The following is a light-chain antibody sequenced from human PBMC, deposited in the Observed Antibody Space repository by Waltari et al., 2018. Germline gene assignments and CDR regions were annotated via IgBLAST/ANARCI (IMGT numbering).Light chain of an antibody. Sequence: EVVLTQSPGTLSLSPGERATLSCRASQSVDSTYLAWYQQKPGQAPTLLIYKTSARASGIVDRFSGSGSVTDFSLNINILEPGDSAVYYCQQFGGSPMYTFGLGTKLEIK. CDR1: QSVDSTY. CDR2: KTS. J-gene: IGKJ2*01. V-gene: IGKV3-20*01. CDR3: QQFGGSPMYT.